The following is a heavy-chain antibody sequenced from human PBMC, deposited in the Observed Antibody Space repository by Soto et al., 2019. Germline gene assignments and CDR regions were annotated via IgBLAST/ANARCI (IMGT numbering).Heavy chain of an antibody. CDR2: INPSGGST. J-gene: IGHJ4*02. V-gene: IGHV1-46*01. D-gene: IGHD3-16*02. Sequence: GSVKVSCKASGYTFTSYYMHWVRQAPGQGLEWMGIINPSGGSTSYAQKFQGRVTMTRDTSTSTVYMELSSLRSEDTAVYYCARAAYVWGSYRYTYIFDYWGQGTLVTVSS. CDR3: ARAAYVWGSYRYTYIFDY. CDR1: GYTFTSYY.